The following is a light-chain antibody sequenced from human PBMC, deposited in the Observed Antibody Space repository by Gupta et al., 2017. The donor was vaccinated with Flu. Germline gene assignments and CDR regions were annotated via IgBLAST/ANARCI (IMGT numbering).Light chain of an antibody. V-gene: IGKV1-39*01. J-gene: IGKJ2*01. Sequence: PSSLSASVGDRVTITCRASQSSSRYLNWYQMKPGEAPKFLIYAASSLESGVPSKCSGSGSGTDFALTISGLQPEDCATYYCQQSYSVPYTFGQGTKLEIK. CDR2: AAS. CDR1: QSSSRY. CDR3: QQSYSVPYT.